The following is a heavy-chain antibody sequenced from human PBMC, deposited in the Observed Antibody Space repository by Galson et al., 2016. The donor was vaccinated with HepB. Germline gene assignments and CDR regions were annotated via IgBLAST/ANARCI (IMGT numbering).Heavy chain of an antibody. Sequence: SVKVSCKASGYTFTPYDIYWVRQAPGQGLEWMGWINPDNGDTKYAHNFRGRVTLTRDTSISTAYMELDILTSDDTAVYYCARPVNRVGTGYWGQGTLVTASS. CDR2: INPDNGDT. V-gene: IGHV1-2*02. CDR1: GYTFTPYD. J-gene: IGHJ4*02. D-gene: IGHD1-1*01. CDR3: ARPVNRVGTGY.